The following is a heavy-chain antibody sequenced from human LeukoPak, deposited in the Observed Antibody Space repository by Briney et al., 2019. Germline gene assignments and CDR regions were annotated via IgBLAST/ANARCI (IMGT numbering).Heavy chain of an antibody. CDR2: IWYDGSNK. D-gene: IGHD3-3*01. J-gene: IGHJ4*02. V-gene: IGHV3-33*01. Sequence: GRSLRLSCAASGFTFSSYGMHWVRQAPGKGLEWVAVIWYDGSNKYYADSVKGRFTISRDNSKNTLYLQMNSLRAEDTAVYYCARDRHYDFWSGYFSELFFDYWGQGTLVTGSS. CDR1: GFTFSSYG. CDR3: ARDRHYDFWSGYFSELFFDY.